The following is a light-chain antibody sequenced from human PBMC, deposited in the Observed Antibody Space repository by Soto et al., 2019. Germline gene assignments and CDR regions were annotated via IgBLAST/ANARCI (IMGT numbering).Light chain of an antibody. CDR1: NSNIGSNA. V-gene: IGLV1-44*01. J-gene: IGLJ2*01. CDR3: AAWDDRLNAPV. Sequence: QSVLTQPPSASGTPGQRVTISCSGSNSNIGSNAVNWYQQLPGTAPKLLIHGNDQRPSGVPDRLSGSKSGTSASLAISGLQSEDEADYDCAAWDDRLNAPVFGGGTKLTVL. CDR2: GND.